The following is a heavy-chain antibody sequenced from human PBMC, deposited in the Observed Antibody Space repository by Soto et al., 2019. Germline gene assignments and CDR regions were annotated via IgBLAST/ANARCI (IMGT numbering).Heavy chain of an antibody. CDR3: AHRLRWLANFDY. J-gene: IGHJ4*02. CDR1: GFSLTTSGVG. Sequence: SGPTVVNPTQTLTLTCTFSGFSLTTSGVGVGWIRQPPGKALEWLALIYWNDEKRYSPSLKNRLTITKDTSRNQVVLTMTNMDPVDTATYYCAHRLRWLANFDYWGQGTLVTVSS. V-gene: IGHV2-5*01. D-gene: IGHD6-19*01. CDR2: IYWNDEK.